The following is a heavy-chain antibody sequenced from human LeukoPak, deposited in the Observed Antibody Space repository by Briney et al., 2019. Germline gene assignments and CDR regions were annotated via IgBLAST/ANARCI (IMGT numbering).Heavy chain of an antibody. CDR1: GFTLGDYA. V-gene: IGHV3-49*03. CDR2: LISEVYGGTT. Sequence: SGGSLRLPRTASGFTLGDYAMSWFRQAPGEGGEWVGFLISEVYGGTTEYAASVKGKFTISRDDSKSIAYLQMNRLKTEDTAVYYCTRDHRYYDFWSGPSTNYYYMDVWGKGTTVTVSS. J-gene: IGHJ6*03. CDR3: TRDHRYYDFWSGPSTNYYYMDV. D-gene: IGHD3-3*01.